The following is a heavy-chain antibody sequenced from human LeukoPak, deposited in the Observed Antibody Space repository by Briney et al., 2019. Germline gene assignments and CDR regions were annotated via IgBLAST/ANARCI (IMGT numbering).Heavy chain of an antibody. Sequence: KTSETLSLTCAVYGESFSGYYWSWIRQPPGKGLEWVGEINHSGSINYNPSLESRVTISVDTSKDQFSLKLSSVTAADTAVYYCARGSIVVVPAAYIWGQGTLVTVSS. V-gene: IGHV4-34*01. CDR2: INHSGSI. CDR3: ARGSIVVVPAAYI. J-gene: IGHJ4*02. D-gene: IGHD2-2*01. CDR1: GESFSGYY.